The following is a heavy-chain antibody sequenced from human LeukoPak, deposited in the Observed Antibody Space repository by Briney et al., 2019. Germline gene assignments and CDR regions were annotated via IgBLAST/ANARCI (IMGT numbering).Heavy chain of an antibody. CDR2: ISSSGDTI. J-gene: IGHJ4*02. CDR1: GFTFSSYE. CDR3: ARDGGTRLKYSYGYGDY. Sequence: GGSLRLSCAASGFTFSSYEMNWVRQAPGKGLEWVSYISSSGDTIYYADSVKGRFTISRDNAKNSLYLQMNSLRAEDTAVYYCARDGGTRLKYSYGYGDYWGQGTLVTVSS. D-gene: IGHD5-18*01. V-gene: IGHV3-48*03.